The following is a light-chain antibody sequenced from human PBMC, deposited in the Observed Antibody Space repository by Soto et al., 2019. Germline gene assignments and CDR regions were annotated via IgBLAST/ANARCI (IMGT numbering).Light chain of an antibody. CDR1: QSISSSY. CDR3: QQYGSSGT. CDR2: GAS. Sequence: EIVLTQSPGTLSLSPGERVSLSCRASQSISSSYLAWFQQKPGQAPRLLIYGASSRATGIPDRFSGSGSGTDFTLTISRLEPEDFAVYYCQQYGSSGTFGQGTKGDIK. V-gene: IGKV3-20*01. J-gene: IGKJ1*01.